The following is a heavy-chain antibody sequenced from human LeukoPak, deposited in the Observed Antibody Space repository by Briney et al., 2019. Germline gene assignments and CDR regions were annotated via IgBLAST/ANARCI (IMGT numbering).Heavy chain of an antibody. CDR3: ARHEYSSGWYYFDY. D-gene: IGHD6-19*01. Sequence: SETLSLTCTVSGGSISSSSYYWGSIRQPPGKGLEWIGSIYYSGSTYYNPSLKSRVTMSVDTSKNQFSLKLSSVTAADTAVYYCARHEYSSGWYYFDYWGQGTLVTVSS. V-gene: IGHV4-39*01. CDR1: GGSISSSSYY. J-gene: IGHJ4*02. CDR2: IYYSGST.